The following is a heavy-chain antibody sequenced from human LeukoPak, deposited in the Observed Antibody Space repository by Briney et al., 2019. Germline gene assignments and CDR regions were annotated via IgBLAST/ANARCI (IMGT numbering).Heavy chain of an antibody. CDR3: ARDDSGSYSY. V-gene: IGHV1-2*04. CDR2: INPNSGGT. J-gene: IGHJ4*02. Sequence: ASVKVSCKASGXTVXXXXXXWVXXTPXQXXXXMGWINPNSGGTNYAQKFQGWVTMTRDTSISTAYMELSRLRSDDTAVYYCARDDSGSYSYWGQGTLVTVSS. D-gene: IGHD1-26*01. CDR1: GXTVXXXX.